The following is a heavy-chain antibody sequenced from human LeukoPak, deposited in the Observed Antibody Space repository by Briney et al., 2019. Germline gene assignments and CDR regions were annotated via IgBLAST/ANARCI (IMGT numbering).Heavy chain of an antibody. Sequence: SETLSLTCTVSGGSIRGYYWTWIRQPAGKGLEWIGRINTSGSTNYNPSLKSRVTMSVDTSKNQFSLNLSSVTAADTAVYYCARNTPKRGSYGYYFDYWGQGSLVTVSS. D-gene: IGHD1-26*01. V-gene: IGHV4-4*07. CDR2: INTSGST. CDR1: GGSIRGYY. J-gene: IGHJ4*02. CDR3: ARNTPKRGSYGYYFDY.